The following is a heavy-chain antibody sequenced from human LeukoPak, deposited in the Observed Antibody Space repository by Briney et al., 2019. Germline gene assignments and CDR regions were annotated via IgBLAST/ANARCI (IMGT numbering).Heavy chain of an antibody. J-gene: IGHJ4*02. D-gene: IGHD3-16*02. CDR1: SGSLGGYY. V-gene: IGHV4-34*01. Sequence: SETLSLTCAVYSGSLGGYYWSWIRQPPGKGLEWIGEIKPGGVTNYNPSVKSRVTISVDTSKNQLSLKLNSVTAADTAVYYCARYIWGSYPTFEDYWGQGSLVTVSS. CDR3: ARYIWGSYPTFEDY. CDR2: IKPGGVT.